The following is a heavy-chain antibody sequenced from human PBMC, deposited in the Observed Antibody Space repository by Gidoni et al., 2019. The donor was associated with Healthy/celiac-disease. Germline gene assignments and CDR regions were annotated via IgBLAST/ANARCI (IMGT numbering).Heavy chain of an antibody. J-gene: IGHJ6*02. CDR2: ISSSSSYT. CDR1: GFTFSDYY. Sequence: QVQLVESGGGLVKPGGSLRLSCAASGFTFSDYYMSWIRQAPGKGLGWVSYISSSSSYTNYADSVKGRFTISRDNAKNSLYLQMNSLRAEDTAVYYCARDTPNYYDSSGYYPNWGQGTTVTVSS. CDR3: ARDTPNYYDSSGYYPN. D-gene: IGHD3-22*01. V-gene: IGHV3-11*06.